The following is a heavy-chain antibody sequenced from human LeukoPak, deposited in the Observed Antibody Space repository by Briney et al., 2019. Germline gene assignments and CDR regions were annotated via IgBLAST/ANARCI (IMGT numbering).Heavy chain of an antibody. CDR2: ITSGFTP. V-gene: IGHV3-23*01. CDR1: GLIFSNYA. J-gene: IGHJ4*02. CDR3: AKDYSDLRVADVFFEY. Sequence: PGESLTLSCAASGLIFSNYAMSWVRQAPGKGLEWVSGITSGFTPHYADSVKGRFTISRDNSKNTFHLQMNSLRAEDTAVYYCAKDYSDLRVADVFFEYWGQGTLVTVSS. D-gene: IGHD2-15*01.